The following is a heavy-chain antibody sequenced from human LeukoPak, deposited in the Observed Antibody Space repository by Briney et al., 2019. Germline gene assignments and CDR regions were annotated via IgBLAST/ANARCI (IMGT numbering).Heavy chain of an antibody. Sequence: GGSLRLSCAASGFTFSSYGMHWVRLAPGKGLEWVAFIRYGGRDKYYADSVKGRFTISRDNSENTLYLQLNSLRGEDTAVYYCASDRDSATNYGDSLDYWGQGTLVTVSS. CDR1: GFTFSSYG. CDR3: ASDRDSATNYGDSLDY. CDR2: IRYGGRDK. J-gene: IGHJ4*02. D-gene: IGHD4-17*01. V-gene: IGHV3-30*02.